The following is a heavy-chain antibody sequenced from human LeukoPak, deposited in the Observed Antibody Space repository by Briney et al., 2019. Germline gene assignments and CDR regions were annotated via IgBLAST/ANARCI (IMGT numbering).Heavy chain of an antibody. Sequence: GASVKVSCKASGGTFSSYGISWVRRAPGQGLEWMGRIIPIPGITNYAQKFQGRVTITADKSTSTAYMELSSLRSEDTAVYYCARHLTSGWRYFDYWGQGTLVTVSS. V-gene: IGHV1-69*04. D-gene: IGHD6-19*01. CDR2: IIPIPGIT. CDR1: GGTFSSYG. J-gene: IGHJ4*02. CDR3: ARHLTSGWRYFDY.